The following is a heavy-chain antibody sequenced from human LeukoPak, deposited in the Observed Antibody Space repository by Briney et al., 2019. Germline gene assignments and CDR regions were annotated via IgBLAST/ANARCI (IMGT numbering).Heavy chain of an antibody. Sequence: GASVKVSCKASGYTFSDHYMQWVRQAPGQGFEWLGWINPNSGGTSYAQKFQGRVTMTRDTSISTAYMELSRLGSDDTAVYYCARGALDHATVTNYIEYWGLGTLVTVSA. CDR3: ARGALDHATVTNYIEY. CDR2: INPNSGGT. D-gene: IGHD4-17*01. J-gene: IGHJ4*02. CDR1: GYTFSDHY. V-gene: IGHV1-2*02.